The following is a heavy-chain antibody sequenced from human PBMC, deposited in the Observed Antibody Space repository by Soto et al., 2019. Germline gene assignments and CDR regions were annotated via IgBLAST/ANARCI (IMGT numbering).Heavy chain of an antibody. D-gene: IGHD3-22*01. Sequence: SETLSHTCSVSGGSIGCSSSYWVWFRQPPGKGLKWVGSIYYLGNTYYNPSLGSRVTISVDTSKNQFSLKLRSVTAADTAVFYCAGLYPCESSGYHLNYWGQRALVTVSS. V-gene: IGHV4-39*01. J-gene: IGHJ4*02. CDR3: AGLYPCESSGYHLNY. CDR1: GGSIGCSSSY. CDR2: IYYLGNT.